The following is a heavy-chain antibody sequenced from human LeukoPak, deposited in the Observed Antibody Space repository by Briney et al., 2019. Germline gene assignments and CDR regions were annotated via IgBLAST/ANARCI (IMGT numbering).Heavy chain of an antibody. V-gene: IGHV1-69*05. CDR2: IIPIFGTA. J-gene: IGHJ6*03. D-gene: IGHD6-13*01. CDR1: GSTFRSYA. Sequence: SVKVCCKASGSTFRSYAISWVRQAPGQGLEWMGGIIPIFGTANYAQKFQGRVTITTDESTSTAYMELSSLRSEDTAVYYCARGTAAGTYYYYYMDDWGKGTTVTVSS. CDR3: ARGTAAGTYYYYYMDD.